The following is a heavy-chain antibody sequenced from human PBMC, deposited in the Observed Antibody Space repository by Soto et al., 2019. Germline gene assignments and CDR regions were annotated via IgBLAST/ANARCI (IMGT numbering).Heavy chain of an antibody. V-gene: IGHV5-51*01. CDR3: ARRYCTNGVCVLGMDV. Sequence: PGESLKISCKGSGYSFTSYWIGWVRQMPGKGLEWMGIIYPGDSDTRYSPSFQGQVTISADKSISTAYLQWSSLKASDTAMYYCARRYCTNGVCVLGMDVWGQGTTVTV. CDR1: GYSFTSYW. CDR2: IYPGDSDT. J-gene: IGHJ6*02. D-gene: IGHD2-8*01.